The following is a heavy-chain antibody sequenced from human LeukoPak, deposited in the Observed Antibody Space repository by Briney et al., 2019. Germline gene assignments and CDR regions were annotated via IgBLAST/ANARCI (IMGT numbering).Heavy chain of an antibody. J-gene: IGHJ4*02. V-gene: IGHV4-39*01. CDR3: ASHRWGGSYSHFDS. Sequence: PSETLSLTCIVSGGSISSSSYYRGWIRQPPGKGLEWIGSINYSGSTYYNPSLKSRVTISVDPSKNQFSLKLISVTAADTAVYYCASHRWGGSYSHFDSWGQGTLVTVSS. D-gene: IGHD1-26*01. CDR1: GGSISSSSYY. CDR2: INYSGST.